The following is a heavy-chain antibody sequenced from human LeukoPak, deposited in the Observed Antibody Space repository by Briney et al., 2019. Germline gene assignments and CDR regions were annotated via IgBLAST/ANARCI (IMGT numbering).Heavy chain of an antibody. Sequence: GGSLRLSCAASGFTFSSYSMTWVRQAPGQGLEWVSSISSSSSYIYYADSVKGRFTISRDNAKNSLYLQMNSLRAEDTAVYYCAREEDSSSWGMGYYFDYWGQGTLVTVSS. CDR1: GFTFSSYS. J-gene: IGHJ4*02. CDR2: ISSSSSYI. V-gene: IGHV3-21*01. D-gene: IGHD6-13*01. CDR3: AREEDSSSWGMGYYFDY.